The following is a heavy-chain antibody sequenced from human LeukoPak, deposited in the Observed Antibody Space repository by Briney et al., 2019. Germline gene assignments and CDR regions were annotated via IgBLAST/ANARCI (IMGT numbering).Heavy chain of an antibody. D-gene: IGHD4-23*01. Sequence: ASVKVSCKATGYTFTSYYIHWVRQAPGQGLEWMGIINPGGGSTGYAQKFQDRITMTRDTSTSTVYMELSSLRSDDTAVYYCAKDLRWDHPGFDPWGQGTLVIVSS. CDR3: AKDLRWDHPGFDP. CDR2: INPGGGST. V-gene: IGHV1-46*01. J-gene: IGHJ5*02. CDR1: GYTFTSYY.